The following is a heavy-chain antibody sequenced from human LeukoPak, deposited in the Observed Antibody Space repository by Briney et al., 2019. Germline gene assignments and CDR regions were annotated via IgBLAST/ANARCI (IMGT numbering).Heavy chain of an antibody. Sequence: GESLKISCKGSGYTFTSYGISWVRQAPGQGLEWMGWISAYNGNTNYAQKLQGRVTMTTDTSTSTAYMELRSLRSDDTAVYYCARTSVTVEYYYYYYMDVWGKGTTVTVSS. D-gene: IGHD4-17*01. CDR1: GYTFTSYG. J-gene: IGHJ6*03. V-gene: IGHV1-18*01. CDR2: ISAYNGNT. CDR3: ARTSVTVEYYYYYYMDV.